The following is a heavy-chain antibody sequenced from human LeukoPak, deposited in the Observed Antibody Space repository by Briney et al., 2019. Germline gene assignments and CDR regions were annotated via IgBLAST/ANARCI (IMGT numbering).Heavy chain of an antibody. D-gene: IGHD2-2*01. Sequence: SVKVSCKASGGTFSSYAISWVRQAPGQGLEWMGGIIPIFGTANYAQKFQGRVTITADESTSTAYMELSSLRSEDTAVYYCARDPVGVVPAATYFDYWGQGTLVTVSS. CDR2: IIPIFGTA. V-gene: IGHV1-69*13. CDR1: GGTFSSYA. CDR3: ARDPVGVVPAATYFDY. J-gene: IGHJ4*02.